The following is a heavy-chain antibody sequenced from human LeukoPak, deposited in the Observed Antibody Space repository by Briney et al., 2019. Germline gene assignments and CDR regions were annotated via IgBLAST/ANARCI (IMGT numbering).Heavy chain of an antibody. J-gene: IGHJ4*02. Sequence: GGSLRLSCAASGFTFSSYSMNWVRQAPGKGLEWVSYISSSSSTIYYADSVKGRFTISRDNAKNSLYLQMNSLRAEDTAVYYCARGSYYDFWSGYHDYWGQGTLVTVSS. CDR2: ISSSSSTI. CDR1: GFTFSSYS. CDR3: ARGSYYDFWSGYHDY. V-gene: IGHV3-48*01. D-gene: IGHD3-3*01.